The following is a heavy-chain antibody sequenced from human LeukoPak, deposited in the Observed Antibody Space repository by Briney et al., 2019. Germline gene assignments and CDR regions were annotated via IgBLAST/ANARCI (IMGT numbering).Heavy chain of an antibody. Sequence: GRSLRLSCAASGFTFSSYGMHWVRQAPGEGLEWVAVISYDGSNKYYADSVKGRFTISRDNSKNTLYLQMNSLRAEDTAVYYCMSGFSYGMDVWGKGTTVTVSS. CDR1: GFTFSSYG. D-gene: IGHD3-10*01. V-gene: IGHV3-30*03. CDR3: MSGFSYGMDV. J-gene: IGHJ6*04. CDR2: ISYDGSNK.